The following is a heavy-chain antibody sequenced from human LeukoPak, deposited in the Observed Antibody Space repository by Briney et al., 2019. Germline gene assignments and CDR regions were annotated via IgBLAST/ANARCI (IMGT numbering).Heavy chain of an antibody. Sequence: PSETLSLTCTVSGGSISSYYWSWIRQPPGKGLEWIGYIYYSGSTNYNPSLKSRVTISVDTSKNQFSLKLSSVTAADTAVYYCARSLVTYYDFWSGYYIHYYYYGMDVWGQGTTVTVSS. D-gene: IGHD3-3*01. CDR1: GGSISSYY. J-gene: IGHJ6*02. CDR2: IYYSGST. CDR3: ARSLVTYYDFWSGYYIHYYYYGMDV. V-gene: IGHV4-59*01.